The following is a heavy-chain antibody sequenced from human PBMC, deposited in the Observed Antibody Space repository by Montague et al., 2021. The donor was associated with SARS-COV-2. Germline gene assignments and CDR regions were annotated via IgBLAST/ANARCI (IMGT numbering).Heavy chain of an antibody. V-gene: IGHV2-5*01. J-gene: IGHJ4*02. CDR1: GFSFTTIGVG. Sequence: PPLVKPTQTLTLTCTFSGFSFTTIGVGVVWIRQPPGKALEWLGVINWNDEKYYSPSLKTRLAITTDTSRNQVVLTMTNMDPVDTGTYYCEHTRGRNALIDYWGQGTLVTVSS. CDR2: INWNDEK. CDR3: EHTRGRNALIDY. D-gene: IGHD3-16*01.